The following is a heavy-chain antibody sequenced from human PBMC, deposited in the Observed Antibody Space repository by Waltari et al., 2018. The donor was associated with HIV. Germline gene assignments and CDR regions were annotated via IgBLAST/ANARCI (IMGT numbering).Heavy chain of an antibody. CDR3: AKARSGNYYYPWFDP. Sequence: EVQLVESGGGLVQPGRSLRLSFAASGFTFDDYAMHWLRQVPGKGLECVSSISWNGGGIGYADSVKGRFTISRDNAKNSLYLQMNSMRAEDTAMYYCAKARSGNYYYPWFDPWGQGTLVTVSS. CDR2: ISWNGGGI. CDR1: GFTFDDYA. D-gene: IGHD3-10*01. V-gene: IGHV3-9*01. J-gene: IGHJ5*02.